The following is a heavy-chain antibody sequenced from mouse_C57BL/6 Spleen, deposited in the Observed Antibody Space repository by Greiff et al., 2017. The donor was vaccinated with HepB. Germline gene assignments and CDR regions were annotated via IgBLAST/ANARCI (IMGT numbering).Heavy chain of an antibody. CDR2: IDPSDSYT. D-gene: IGHD1-1*01. Sequence: VQLQQPGAELVRPGTSVKLSCKASGYTFTSYWMHWVKQRPGQGLEWIGVIDPSDSYTNYNQKFKGKATLTVDTSSSTAYMQLSSLTSEDSAVYYCARHYYGSSPYWYFDVWGTGTTVTVSS. CDR1: GYTFTSYW. J-gene: IGHJ1*03. CDR3: ARHYYGSSPYWYFDV. V-gene: IGHV1-59*01.